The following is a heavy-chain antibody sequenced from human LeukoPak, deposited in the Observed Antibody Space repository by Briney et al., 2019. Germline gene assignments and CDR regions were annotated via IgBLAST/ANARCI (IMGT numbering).Heavy chain of an antibody. CDR2: INPNSGGT. J-gene: IGHJ4*02. D-gene: IGHD6-19*01. CDR3: ARSPPGYSSGEYYFDY. Sequence: ASVKVSCKASGYTFTSYDINWVRQAPGQGLEWMGWINPNSGGTNYAQKFQGWVTMTRDTSISTAYMELSRLRSDDTAVYYCARSPPGYSSGEYYFDYWGQGTLVTVSS. CDR1: GYTFTSYD. V-gene: IGHV1-2*04.